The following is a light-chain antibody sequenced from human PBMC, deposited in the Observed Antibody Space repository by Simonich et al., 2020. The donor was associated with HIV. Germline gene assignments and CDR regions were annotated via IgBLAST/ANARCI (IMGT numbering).Light chain of an antibody. CDR3: SSYAGSNNLV. J-gene: IGLJ2*01. CDR2: EGS. CDR1: SSDVGSYNL. V-gene: IGLV2-14*02. Sequence: QSALTQPASVSGSPGQSITISCTGTSSDVGSYNLVSLYQQHPGKAPKLMIYEGSKRLSGVSYRFAASKSGNTASLTISGLQADDEADYYCSSYAGSNNLVFGGGTKLTVL.